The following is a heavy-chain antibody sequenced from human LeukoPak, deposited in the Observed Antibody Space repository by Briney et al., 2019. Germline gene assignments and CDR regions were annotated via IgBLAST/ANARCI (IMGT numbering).Heavy chain of an antibody. J-gene: IGHJ4*02. V-gene: IGHV4-30-4*08. CDR1: GGSISSGDYY. CDR3: ARLYYYDSRGLDY. CDR2: IYYSGST. Sequence: SETLSLTCTVSGGSISSGDYYWSWIRQPPGKGLEWIGYIYYSGSTYYNPSLKSRVTISVDTSKNQFSLKLSSVTAADTAVYYCARLYYYDSRGLDYWGQGTLVTVSS. D-gene: IGHD3-22*01.